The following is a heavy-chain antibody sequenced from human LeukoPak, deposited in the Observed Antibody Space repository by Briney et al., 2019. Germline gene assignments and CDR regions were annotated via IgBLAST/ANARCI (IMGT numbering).Heavy chain of an antibody. CDR2: ISSSSSYI. J-gene: IGHJ3*02. CDR1: GFTFSSYS. Sequence: GGSLRLSCAASGFTFSSYSVNWVRQAPGKGLEWVSSISSSSSYIYYADSVKGRFTISRDNAKNSLYLQMNSLRAEDTAVYCCASAERMLDAFDIWGQGTMVTVSS. V-gene: IGHV3-21*01. CDR3: ASAERMLDAFDI. D-gene: IGHD2-8*01.